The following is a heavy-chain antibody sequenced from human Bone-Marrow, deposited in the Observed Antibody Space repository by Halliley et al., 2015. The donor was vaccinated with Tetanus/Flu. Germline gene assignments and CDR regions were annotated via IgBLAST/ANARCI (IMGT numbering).Heavy chain of an antibody. J-gene: IGHJ4*02. CDR2: IYYRGSS. D-gene: IGHD5-18*01. Sequence: TLSLTCTVSGAPITSYYWSWIRQPPGKGLEWIGYIYYRGSSNSNPSLKSRLTISVDTSKNQFSLRLSSVTAADTAVYYCARCSHGYGGIDYWGQGTLVTVSS. CDR1: GAPITSYY. CDR3: ARCSHGYGGIDY. V-gene: IGHV4-59*01.